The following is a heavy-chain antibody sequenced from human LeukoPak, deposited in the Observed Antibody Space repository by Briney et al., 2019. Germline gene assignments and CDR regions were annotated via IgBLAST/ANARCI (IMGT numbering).Heavy chain of an antibody. CDR2: IYHSGST. V-gene: IGHV4-38-2*02. D-gene: IGHD3-10*01. J-gene: IGHJ4*02. CDR3: VRLGLGSGSQTFDY. CDR1: GYSISSGYF. Sequence: SETLSLTCSVSGYSISSGYFWGWIRQPPGKGLEWIGSIYHSGSTHYTPSLKSRVTISLDTSKNQFSLSLSSVTAADTAVYYCVRLGLGSGSQTFDYWGQGILVTVPS.